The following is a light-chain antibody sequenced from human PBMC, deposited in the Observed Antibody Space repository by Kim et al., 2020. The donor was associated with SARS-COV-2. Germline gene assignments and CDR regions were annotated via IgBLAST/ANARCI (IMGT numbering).Light chain of an antibody. Sequence: QSALTQPPSASGSPGQSVTISCTGTSSDVGGYNYVSWYQQHPGKAPKLIIYAVSKRPSGVPDRFSGSKSGNTASLTVSGLQAEDEADYYCISYAASTNYVVGTGTKVNVL. CDR3: ISYAASTNYV. CDR1: SSDVGGYNY. J-gene: IGLJ1*01. CDR2: AVS. V-gene: IGLV2-8*01.